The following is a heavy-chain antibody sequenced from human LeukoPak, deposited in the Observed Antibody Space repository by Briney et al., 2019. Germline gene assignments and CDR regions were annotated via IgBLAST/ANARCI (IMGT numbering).Heavy chain of an antibody. CDR1: GFTFSSYW. CDR3: AKATYGYSSPFDD. V-gene: IGHV3-74*01. D-gene: IGHD5-18*01. J-gene: IGHJ4*02. CDR2: INSDGSST. Sequence: GGSLRLSCAASGFTFSSYWMHWVRQAPGKGLGWGSRINSDGSSTSYADSLKGRFPISRDNAKNTLYLQLNSLRAEDTAVYYCAKATYGYSSPFDDGGQGTLVTVYS.